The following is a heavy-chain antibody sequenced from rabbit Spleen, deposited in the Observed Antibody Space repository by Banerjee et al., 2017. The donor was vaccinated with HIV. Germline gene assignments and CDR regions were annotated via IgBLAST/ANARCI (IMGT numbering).Heavy chain of an antibody. J-gene: IGHJ4*01. CDR2: IEPVFGVT. V-gene: IGHV1S45*01. CDR1: GFDFSRYYM. CDR3: ARDNWVPDDGNYRTVRYDL. D-gene: IGHD7-1*01. Sequence: QEQLKESGGGLVQPGGSLKLSCEASGFDFSRYYMNWVRQAPGKGLEWIGYIEPVFGVTYYANWVNGRFTISKTSSTTVTLQMTSLTAADTTTYFCARDNWVPDDGNYRTVRYDLWVPGTLVTVS.